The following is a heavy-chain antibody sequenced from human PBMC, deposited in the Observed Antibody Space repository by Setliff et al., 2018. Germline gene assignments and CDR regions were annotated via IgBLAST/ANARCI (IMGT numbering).Heavy chain of an antibody. D-gene: IGHD1-1*01. Sequence: SETLSLTCTVSGASISANHYWGWIRQTPGKGLEWIGEINHSGRTKYNPSLRSRVTISVDTSKNQISLKLTSVTAADTAVYYCASRTTGPGGWFDYWGQGALVTVSS. CDR2: INHSGRT. CDR3: ASRTTGPGGWFDY. J-gene: IGHJ5*01. CDR1: GASISANHY. V-gene: IGHV4-34*01.